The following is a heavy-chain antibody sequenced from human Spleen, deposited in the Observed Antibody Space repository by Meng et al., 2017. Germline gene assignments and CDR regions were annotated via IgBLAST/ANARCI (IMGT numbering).Heavy chain of an antibody. CDR2: IPHRGSS. CDR1: GDSITNHNW. Sequence: QVQLRESGPALVKPSATLSLTCAVSGDSITNHNWWAWVRQPPGKGLEWIGEIPHRGSSAYSPSLKSRVSMSIDKSKNQFSLKLTSVTAADTAVYYCLRGSGGSVWGQGTLVTVSS. V-gene: IGHV4-4*02. D-gene: IGHD3-10*01. J-gene: IGHJ1*01. CDR3: LRGSGGSV.